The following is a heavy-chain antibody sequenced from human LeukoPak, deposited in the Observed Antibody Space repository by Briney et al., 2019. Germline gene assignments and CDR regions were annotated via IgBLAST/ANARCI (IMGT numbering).Heavy chain of an antibody. CDR1: EYTFTGYY. Sequence: ASVKVSCKASEYTFTGYYMHWVRQAPGQGLEWMGWINPNSGGTNYAQKFQGRVTMTRDTSISTAYMELSRLRSDDTAVYYCARELSLGYCSSTSCGSNWFDPWGQGTLVTVSS. CDR3: ARELSLGYCSSTSCGSNWFDP. J-gene: IGHJ5*02. D-gene: IGHD2-2*01. V-gene: IGHV1-2*02. CDR2: INPNSGGT.